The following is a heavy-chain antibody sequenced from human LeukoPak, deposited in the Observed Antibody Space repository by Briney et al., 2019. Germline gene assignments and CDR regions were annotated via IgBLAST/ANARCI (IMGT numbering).Heavy chain of an antibody. J-gene: IGHJ3*02. Sequence: PGGSLRLSCSASGFTFSNYWMSWVRQAPGRGLEWVANKKQDGSEKYYVDSVKGRFTISRDNAKNSLYLQMNSLRAEDTAVYYCARSGSNYDFWSGYYKEDAFDIWGQGTMVTVSS. CDR2: KKQDGSEK. V-gene: IGHV3-7*01. CDR3: ARSGSNYDFWSGYYKEDAFDI. D-gene: IGHD3-3*01. CDR1: GFTFSNYW.